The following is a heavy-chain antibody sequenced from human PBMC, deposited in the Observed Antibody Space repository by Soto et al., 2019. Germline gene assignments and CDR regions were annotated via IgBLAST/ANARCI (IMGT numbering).Heavy chain of an antibody. CDR2: ISDSGGST. V-gene: IGHV3-23*01. D-gene: IGHD5-18*01. Sequence: PGGSLRLSCAASGFTFSSYAISWVRQAPGKGLEWVSAISDSGGSTYYADSVKGRFTISRDNSKNTLYLQMNSLRAEDTAVYYCAKEQEYVDTAMVYDYWGQGTLVTVSS. CDR1: GFTFSSYA. J-gene: IGHJ4*02. CDR3: AKEQEYVDTAMVYDY.